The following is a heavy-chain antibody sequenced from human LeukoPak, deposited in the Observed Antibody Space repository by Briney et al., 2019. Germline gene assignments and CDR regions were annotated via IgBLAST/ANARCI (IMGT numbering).Heavy chain of an antibody. V-gene: IGHV4-39*07. D-gene: IGHD3-3*01. CDR1: GGSISSSSYY. CDR3: ARVHVSITIFGVVTYYYYYYMDV. Sequence: SETLSLTCTVSGGSISSSSYYWGWIRQPPGKGLEWIGSIYYSGSTYYNPSLKSRVTISVDTSKNQFSLKLSSVTAADTAVYYCARVHVSITIFGVVTYYYYYYMDVWGKGTTVTVSS. CDR2: IYYSGST. J-gene: IGHJ6*03.